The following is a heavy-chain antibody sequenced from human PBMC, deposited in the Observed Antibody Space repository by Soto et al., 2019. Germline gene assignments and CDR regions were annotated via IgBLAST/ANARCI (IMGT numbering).Heavy chain of an antibody. CDR3: AKVTTVTPLRYLDL. CDR2: ISYDGGYE. J-gene: IGHJ2*01. CDR1: RFAFSSYA. Sequence: QEQLVESGGGVVQPGKSLRLSCAASRFAFSSYAMHWVRQAPGKGLEWLAVISYDGGYENYADSVKGRFTVSRDNSKNTLWLQLNSLRPEDTALYYCAKVTTVTPLRYLDLWGQGTLVTVSS. V-gene: IGHV3-30*18. D-gene: IGHD4-17*01.